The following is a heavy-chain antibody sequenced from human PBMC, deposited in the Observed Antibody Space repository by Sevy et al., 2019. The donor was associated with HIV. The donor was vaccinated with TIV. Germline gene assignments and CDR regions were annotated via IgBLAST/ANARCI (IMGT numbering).Heavy chain of an antibody. Sequence: ASVKVSCKIPGYTLTQFSMHWVRQAPGKGLEWMGTFDPEDGERIYAQKFQGRVTMTEDTSTDTAYMELSSLRSEDTAVYYCAITREDYSDNSGYFDYWGQGTLVTVSS. CDR1: GYTLTQFS. D-gene: IGHD3-22*01. V-gene: IGHV1-24*01. J-gene: IGHJ4*02. CDR2: FDPEDGER. CDR3: AITREDYSDNSGYFDY.